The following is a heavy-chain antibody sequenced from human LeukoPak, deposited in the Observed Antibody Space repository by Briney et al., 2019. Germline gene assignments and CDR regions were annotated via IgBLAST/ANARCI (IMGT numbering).Heavy chain of an antibody. V-gene: IGHV4-61*09. CDR2: IHTSGNT. D-gene: IGHD2-15*01. Sequence: SETLSLTCTVSGGSISSGRYCWSWIRQPAGKGLEWIGHIHTSGNTNYNPSLKSRLTISVDTSKNQFSLKLSSVTASDTAVYYCLGDVIVVASTTNNWLDPWGQGTLVTVSS. CDR1: GGSISSGRYC. CDR3: LGDVIVVASTTNNWLDP. J-gene: IGHJ5*02.